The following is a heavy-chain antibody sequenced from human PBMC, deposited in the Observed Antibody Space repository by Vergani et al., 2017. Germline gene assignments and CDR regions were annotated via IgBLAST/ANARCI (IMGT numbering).Heavy chain of an antibody. CDR1: GFTVSSNY. CDR3: ARDVYCGGDCYSDY. D-gene: IGHD2-21*02. J-gene: IGHJ4*02. V-gene: IGHV3-66*02. CDR2: IYSGGST. Sequence: EVQLVESGGGFVQPGGSLRLSCAASGFTVSSNYMSWVRQAPGKGLEWVSVIYSGGSTYSADSVTGRFTISRDNSKNTLYLQMNSLRAEDTAVYYCARDVYCGGDCYSDYWGQGTLVTVSS.